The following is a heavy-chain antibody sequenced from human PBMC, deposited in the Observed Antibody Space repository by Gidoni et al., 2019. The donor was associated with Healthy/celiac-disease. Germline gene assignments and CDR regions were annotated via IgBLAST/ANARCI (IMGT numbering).Heavy chain of an antibody. D-gene: IGHD2-2*01. V-gene: IGHV3-30*18. CDR3: AKDCSITSYYYYYYMDV. Sequence: SSYGMHWVRQAPGKGLEWVAVISYDGSNKYYADSVKGRFTISRDNSKNTLYLQMNSLRAEDTAVYYCAKDCSITSYYYYYYMDVWGKGTTVTVSS. CDR1: SSYG. J-gene: IGHJ6*03. CDR2: ISYDGSNK.